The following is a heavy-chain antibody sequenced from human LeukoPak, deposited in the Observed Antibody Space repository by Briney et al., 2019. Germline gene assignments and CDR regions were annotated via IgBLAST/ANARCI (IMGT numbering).Heavy chain of an antibody. J-gene: IGHJ4*02. D-gene: IGHD3-9*01. Sequence: PGGSLRLSCAASGLTFSTFGMHWGRQGPGKVLEWVAFIRYDGNNKFYGDSVKGRFIISRDNSKNTLYLQMNSLRVEDTAVYYCAKDRHVYYDILTSYVSYFDYWGQGMLVTVSS. CDR1: GLTFSTFG. CDR3: AKDRHVYYDILTSYVSYFDY. CDR2: IRYDGNNK. V-gene: IGHV3-30*02.